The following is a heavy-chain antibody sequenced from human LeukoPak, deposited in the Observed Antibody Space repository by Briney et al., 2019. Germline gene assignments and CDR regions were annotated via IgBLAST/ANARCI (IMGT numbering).Heavy chain of an antibody. Sequence: GGSLRLSCAASGFTFSSYGMSWVRQAPGKGLEWVSGITGSGGSTYYADSVKGRFTISRDNSKNTVYLQINSLTAEDTAVYFCGRDSRWAQPDYWGQGTLVTVSS. CDR1: GFTFSSYG. J-gene: IGHJ4*02. CDR2: ITGSGGST. CDR3: GRDSRWAQPDY. V-gene: IGHV3-23*01. D-gene: IGHD5-24*01.